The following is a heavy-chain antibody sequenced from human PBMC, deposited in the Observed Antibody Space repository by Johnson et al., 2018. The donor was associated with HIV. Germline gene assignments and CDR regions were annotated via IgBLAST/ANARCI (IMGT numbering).Heavy chain of an antibody. J-gene: IGHJ3*02. Sequence: QVQLVESGGVVVQPGKSLRLSCAASGFTFSTYAVHWVRQAPGKGLEWVAVLSYDGSIKYYADSVRGRFTISRDNSKNTLYLQMNSLRAEYTAVYYCARAYSGSTWDAFDIWGQGTLVTVSS. CDR1: GFTFSTYA. V-gene: IGHV3-30*04. CDR2: LSYDGSIK. D-gene: IGHD1-26*01. CDR3: ARAYSGSTWDAFDI.